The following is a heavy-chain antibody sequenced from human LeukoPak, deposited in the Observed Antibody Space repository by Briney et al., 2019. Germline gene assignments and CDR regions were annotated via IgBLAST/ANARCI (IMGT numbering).Heavy chain of an antibody. V-gene: IGHV1-2*06. J-gene: IGHJ4*02. CDR1: GYTFTGHY. CDR3: ARDGGIVGATGPFDY. CDR2: IHPNRDDT. D-gene: IGHD1-26*01. Sequence: ASVKVSCKASGYTFTGHYMHWVRQAPGQGLEWMGRIHPNRDDTSYAQKFQGRLTMTRDTSISTAYMELSRLRSDDTAVYYCARDGGIVGATGPFDYWGQGTLVTVSS.